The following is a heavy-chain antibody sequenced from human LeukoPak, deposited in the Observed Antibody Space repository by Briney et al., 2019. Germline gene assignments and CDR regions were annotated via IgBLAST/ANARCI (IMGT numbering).Heavy chain of an antibody. CDR2: INQSGNR. CDR1: GGSFSGYY. Sequence: SETLSLTCAVYGGSFSGYYWSWIRQPPGKGLEWMGEINQSGNRNYNPSLKSRVTISVDRSKNQFSLKVSSVPAADTAVYYCARGREKQQLEPWSKGPMSYFDYWGQGTLVTVSS. D-gene: IGHD6-13*01. V-gene: IGHV4-34*01. CDR3: ARGREKQQLEPWSKGPMSYFDY. J-gene: IGHJ4*02.